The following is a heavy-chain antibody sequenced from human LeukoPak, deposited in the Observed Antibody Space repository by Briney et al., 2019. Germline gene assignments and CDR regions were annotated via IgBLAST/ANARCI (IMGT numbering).Heavy chain of an antibody. CDR1: GFTFSSYG. CDR2: IWYDGSNK. J-gene: IGHJ5*02. D-gene: IGHD5-12*01. V-gene: IGHV3-33*01. CDR3: ARDWLRGPTENWFDP. Sequence: QPGRSLRLSCAASGFTFSSYGMHWVHQAPGKGLEWEAVIWYDGSNKYYADSVKGRFTISRDNSKNTLYLQMDSLRAEDTAVYYCARDWLRGPTENWFDPWGQGTLVTVSS.